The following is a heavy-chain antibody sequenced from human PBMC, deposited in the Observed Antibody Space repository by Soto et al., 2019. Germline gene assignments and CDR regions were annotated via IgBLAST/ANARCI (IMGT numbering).Heavy chain of an antibody. CDR3: ARDPQLWYYFDY. D-gene: IGHD5-18*01. V-gene: IGHV3-30-3*01. CDR2: ISYDGSNK. J-gene: IGHJ4*02. Sequence: LTLCCAASGFSFSRYAMHWVRQAPGKGLEWVAVISYDGSNKYYADSVKGRFTISRDNSKNTLYLQMNSLRAEDTAVYYCARDPQLWYYFDYWGQGTLVTVSS. CDR1: GFSFSRYA.